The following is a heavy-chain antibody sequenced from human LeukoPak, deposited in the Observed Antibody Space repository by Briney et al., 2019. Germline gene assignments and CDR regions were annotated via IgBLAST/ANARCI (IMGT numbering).Heavy chain of an antibody. CDR3: AKDKDPREWELLALDY. J-gene: IGHJ4*02. CDR1: GFTFSSYA. CDR2: ISGSGGNT. D-gene: IGHD1-26*01. V-gene: IGHV3-23*01. Sequence: AGGSLRLSCAASGFTFSSYAMSWVRQAPGKGLEWVSTISGSGGNTYYADSVKGRFTISRDNSKNTLYLQMNSLRAEDTAVYYCAKDKDPREWELLALDYWGQGTLVTVSS.